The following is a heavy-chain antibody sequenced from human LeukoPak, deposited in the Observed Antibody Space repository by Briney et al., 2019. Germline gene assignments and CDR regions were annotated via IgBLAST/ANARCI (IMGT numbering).Heavy chain of an antibody. CDR1: VGTFINYA. D-gene: IGHD6-6*01. CDR2: IIPIFGTA. Sequence: SVKVSCKASVGTFINYAFSWVRQAPGQGLEWMGRIIPIFGTAIYAQKFQDRVTINADKSTSTAYMELSSLRSVDTAVYYCARGDSSLKWLDPWGQGTLVTVSS. J-gene: IGHJ5*02. CDR3: ARGDSSLKWLDP. V-gene: IGHV1-69*06.